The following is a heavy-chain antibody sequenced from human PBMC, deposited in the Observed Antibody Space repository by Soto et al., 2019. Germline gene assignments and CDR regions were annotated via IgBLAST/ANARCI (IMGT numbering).Heavy chain of an antibody. V-gene: IGHV3-23*01. CDR3: AKDQGFLEWIPQGGLDV. J-gene: IGHJ6*02. D-gene: IGHD3-3*01. Sequence: EVQLLESGGGLAQPGGSLRLSCEVSGFTFRKYVMTWVRQAPGKGLEWVSSLSSTGGSKYYADSVKGRFTVSRDNSKNTLFLQMNSLRAADTAIYYCAKDQGFLEWIPQGGLDVWGPGTTVAVSS. CDR2: LSSTGGSK. CDR1: GFTFRKYV.